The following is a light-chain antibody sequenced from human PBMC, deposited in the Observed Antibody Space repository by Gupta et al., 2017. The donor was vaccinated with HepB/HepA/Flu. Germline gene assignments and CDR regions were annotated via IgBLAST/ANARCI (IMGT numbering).Light chain of an antibody. V-gene: IGKV3-20*01. CDR1: QSVSSSY. CDR3: QQYGSSWT. Sequence: EIVLTQSPGTPSLSPGERATLSCRASQSVSSSYLAWYQQTPGQAPRLLIYGASSRATGIPDRFSGSGSGTDFTLTISRLEPEDFAVYYCQQYGSSWTFGQGTKVEIK. J-gene: IGKJ1*01. CDR2: GAS.